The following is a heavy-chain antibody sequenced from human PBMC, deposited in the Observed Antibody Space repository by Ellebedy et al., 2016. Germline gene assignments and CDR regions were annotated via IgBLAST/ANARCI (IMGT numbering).Heavy chain of an antibody. J-gene: IGHJ4*02. V-gene: IGHV1-18*04. D-gene: IGHD5-18*01. CDR3: ARVVLDTAMVTGLSDY. CDR1: GYTFTSYG. CDR2: ISAYNGNT. Sequence: ASVKVSCKASGYTFTSYGISWVRQAPGQGLEWMGWISAYNGNTNYAQKLQGRVTMTTDTSTSTAYMELRSLRSDDTAVYYCARVVLDTAMVTGLSDYWGQGTLVTVSA.